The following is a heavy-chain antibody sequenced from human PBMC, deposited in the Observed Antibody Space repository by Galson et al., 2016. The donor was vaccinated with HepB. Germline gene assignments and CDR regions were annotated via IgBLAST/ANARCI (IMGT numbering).Heavy chain of an antibody. CDR3: ARDPYCETTNCHNPPNLYYFDS. D-gene: IGHD2-2*02. CDR2: KSSSKSYA. V-gene: IGHV1-18*01. J-gene: IGHJ4*02. CDR1: GYTFSSYG. Sequence: SVKVSCKASGYTFSSYGITWVRQAPGQGLEWMGWKSSSKSYANYAQNFQGRVTMTTDTSTNTAYMELRSLRSDDTAVYYCARDPYCETTNCHNPPNLYYFDSWGQGTLVTVSS.